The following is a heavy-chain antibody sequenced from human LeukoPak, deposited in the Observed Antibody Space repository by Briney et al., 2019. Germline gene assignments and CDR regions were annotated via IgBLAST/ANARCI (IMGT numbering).Heavy chain of an antibody. J-gene: IGHJ3*02. CDR2: INHSGST. CDR3: ARGLPLIWSGYYTSHDAFDI. Sequence: PSETLSLTCAVYGGSFSGYYWSWIRQPPGKGLEWIGEINHSGSTNYNPSLKSRVTISVDTSKNQFSLKLSSVTAADTAVYYCARGLPLIWSGYYTSHDAFDIWGQGTMVSASS. D-gene: IGHD3-3*01. V-gene: IGHV4-34*01. CDR1: GGSFSGYY.